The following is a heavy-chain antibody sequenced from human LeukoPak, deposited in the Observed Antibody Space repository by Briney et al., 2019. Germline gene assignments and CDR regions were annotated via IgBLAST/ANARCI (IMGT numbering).Heavy chain of an antibody. V-gene: IGHV5-51*01. CDR2: IYPGDSDT. CDR1: GYSFTSYW. D-gene: IGHD7-27*01. CDR3: ARRDWGSPDDAFDI. J-gene: IGHJ3*02. Sequence: GESLKISCKGSGYSFTSYWIGWVRQMPGKGLEWMRIIYPGDSDTRYSPSIQGQVTISADKSISTAYLQWSSLKAADTAMCYCARRDWGSPDDAFDIWGQGTMVTVSS.